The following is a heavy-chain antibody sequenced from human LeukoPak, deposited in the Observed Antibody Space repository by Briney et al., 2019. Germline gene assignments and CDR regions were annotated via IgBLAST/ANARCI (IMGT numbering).Heavy chain of an antibody. D-gene: IGHD4-11*01. CDR3: ARDYMTTEYYYYMDV. CDR1: GGSISSYY. J-gene: IGHJ6*03. Sequence: SEPLSLTCTVSGGSISSYYWSWIRQPAGKGLEWIGRIYTSGSTNYNPPLKSRVTMSVDTSKNQFSLKLSSVTAADTAVYYCARDYMTTEYYYYMDVWGKGTTVTVSS. CDR2: IYTSGST. V-gene: IGHV4-4*07.